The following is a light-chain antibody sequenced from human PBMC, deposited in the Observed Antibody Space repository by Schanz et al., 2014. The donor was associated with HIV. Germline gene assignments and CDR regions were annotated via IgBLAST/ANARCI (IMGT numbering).Light chain of an antibody. J-gene: IGLJ2*01. CDR3: SSYTSRNTVV. CDR2: EVS. V-gene: IGLV2-14*02. Sequence: QSALTQPASVSGSPGQSITISCTGTTSDVGSYNLVSWYQQHPGKAPKVMIYEVSKRPSGVSNRFSGSKSGNTAFLTILGLQAEDEAHYYCSSYTSRNTVVFGGGTKLTVL. CDR1: TSDVGSYNL.